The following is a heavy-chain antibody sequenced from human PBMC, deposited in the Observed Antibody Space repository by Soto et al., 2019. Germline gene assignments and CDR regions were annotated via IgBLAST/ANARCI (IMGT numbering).Heavy chain of an antibody. V-gene: IGHV3-9*01. CDR1: GFTFDDYA. Sequence: SGGSLRLSCAASGFTFDDYAMHWVRQAPGKGLEWVSGISWNSGSIGYADSVKGRFTISRDNAKNSLYLQMNSLRAEDTALYYCAKDIGESSPFDPWGQGTLVTVSS. J-gene: IGHJ5*02. CDR3: AKDIGESSPFDP. CDR2: ISWNSGSI.